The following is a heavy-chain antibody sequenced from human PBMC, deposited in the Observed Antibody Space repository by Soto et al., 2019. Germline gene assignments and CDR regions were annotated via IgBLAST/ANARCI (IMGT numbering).Heavy chain of an antibody. CDR1: GGCISSSDFY. CDR3: AVVDSTGNWFDP. V-gene: IGHV4-39*01. D-gene: IGHD6-25*01. Sequence: SETLSLTCTVSGGCISSSDFYWGWLRQTPGKGLEFIGSMYYSGTTYYNPSLKSRVTISVDTSKNQFTLKLISVTAADTAVYYCAVVDSTGNWFDPWGEGALVTVSS. J-gene: IGHJ5*02. CDR2: MYYSGTT.